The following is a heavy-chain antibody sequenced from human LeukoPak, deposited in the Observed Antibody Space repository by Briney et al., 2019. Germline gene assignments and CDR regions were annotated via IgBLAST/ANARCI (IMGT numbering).Heavy chain of an antibody. D-gene: IGHD4-17*01. J-gene: IGHJ4*02. Sequence: GGSLRLSCAASGFTFTSYAMNGVRQAPGKGLDWVSVISDSGGSTYYADSVKGRFTIPRDNSKNTLYLQMNSLRAEDTAVYYCAKQFYGDYGAFNYWGQGTLVTVSS. CDR1: GFTFTSYA. CDR3: AKQFYGDYGAFNY. V-gene: IGHV3-23*01. CDR2: ISDSGGST.